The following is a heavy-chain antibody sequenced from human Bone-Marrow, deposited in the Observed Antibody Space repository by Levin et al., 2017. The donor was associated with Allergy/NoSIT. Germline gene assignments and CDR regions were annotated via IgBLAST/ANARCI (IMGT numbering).Heavy chain of an antibody. D-gene: IGHD4/OR15-4a*01. V-gene: IGHV1-69*13. J-gene: IGHJ4*02. CDR1: EDTFNTYT. CDR2: IIPVYGTG. CDR3: ARGLSGPGRNDY. Sequence: ASVKVSCKVSEDTFNTYTFIWVRQAPGQGLEWMGGIIPVYGTGIYAQKFQGRLTIIADDSTSTTYMELSSLKFEDTAVYYCARGLSGPGRNDYWGQGTLVTVSS.